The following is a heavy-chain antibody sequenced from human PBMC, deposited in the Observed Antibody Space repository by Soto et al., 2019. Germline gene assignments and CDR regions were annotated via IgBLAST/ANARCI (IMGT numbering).Heavy chain of an antibody. CDR1: GGSISSGGYY. Sequence: KPSETLSLTCTVSGGSISSGGYYWSWIRQHPGKGLEWIGYIYYSGSTYYNPSLKSRVTISVDTSKNQFSLKLSSVTAADTAVYYCARDVPYDYVWGSPHDYYYGMDVWGQGTTVTVSS. V-gene: IGHV4-31*03. CDR2: IYYSGST. J-gene: IGHJ6*02. D-gene: IGHD3-16*01. CDR3: ARDVPYDYVWGSPHDYYYGMDV.